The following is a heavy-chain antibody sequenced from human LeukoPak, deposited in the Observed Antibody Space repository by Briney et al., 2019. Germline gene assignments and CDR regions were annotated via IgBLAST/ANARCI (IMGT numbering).Heavy chain of an antibody. CDR1: GGTFSSYA. J-gene: IGHJ6*04. CDR2: IIPIFGTA. D-gene: IGHD3-10*01. CDR3: ARLLLLWSGERSYYYGMDV. V-gene: IGHV1-69*13. Sequence: GASVKVSCKASGGTFSSYAISWVRQAPGQGLEWMGGIIPIFGTANYAQKFQGRVTITADESTSTAYMELSSLRSEDTAVYYCARLLLLWSGERSYYYGMDVWGKGTTVTVSS.